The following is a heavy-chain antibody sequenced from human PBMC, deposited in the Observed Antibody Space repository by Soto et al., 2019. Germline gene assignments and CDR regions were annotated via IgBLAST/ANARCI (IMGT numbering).Heavy chain of an antibody. Sequence: SETLSLTCTVSGASITGSSYWSWIRQPAGKGLEWIGRFSLSGTTSYNPSLRSRVTISVDTSKNQFSLKLSSVTAADTAVYYCARGGLELHFDYWGQGTLVTVSS. CDR2: FSLSGTT. V-gene: IGHV4-61*02. CDR1: GASITGSSY. J-gene: IGHJ4*02. D-gene: IGHD1-7*01. CDR3: ARGGLELHFDY.